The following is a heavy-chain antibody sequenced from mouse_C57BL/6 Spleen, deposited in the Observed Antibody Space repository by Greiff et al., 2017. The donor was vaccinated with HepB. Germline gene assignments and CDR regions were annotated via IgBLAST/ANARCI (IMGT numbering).Heavy chain of an antibody. V-gene: IGHV1-26*01. CDR1: GYTFTDYY. CDR3: ARTDYDSYAMDY. Sequence: VQLQQSGPELVKPGASVKISCKASGYTFTDYYMNWVKQSHGKSLEWIGDINPNNGGTSYNQKFKGKATLTVDKSSSTAYMELRSLTSEDSAVYYCARTDYDSYAMDYWGQGTSVTVSS. D-gene: IGHD2-4*01. CDR2: INPNNGGT. J-gene: IGHJ4*01.